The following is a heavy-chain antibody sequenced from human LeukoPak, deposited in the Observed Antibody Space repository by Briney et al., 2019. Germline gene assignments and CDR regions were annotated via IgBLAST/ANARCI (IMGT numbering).Heavy chain of an antibody. V-gene: IGHV3-30-3*01. CDR3: ARDNNWGSTHY. J-gene: IGHJ4*02. Sequence: GGSLRLSCAASGFTFNTYAMHWVRQAPGKGLEWVAVIAYDGNNKYYADSVKGRFTVSRDNTKNTLYLQMNSLRAEDTAVYYCARDNNWGSTHYWGQGTLVTVSS. CDR2: IAYDGNNK. D-gene: IGHD7-27*01. CDR1: GFTFNTYA.